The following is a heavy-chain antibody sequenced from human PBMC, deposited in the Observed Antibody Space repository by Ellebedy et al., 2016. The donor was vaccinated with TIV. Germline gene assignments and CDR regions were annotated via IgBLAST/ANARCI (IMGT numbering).Heavy chain of an antibody. CDR1: GGSISSSSYY. Sequence: GSLRLSXTVSGGSISSSSYYWGWIRQPPGKGLEWIGSIYYSGSTYYNPSLKSRVTISVDTSKNQFSLKLSSVTAADTAVYYCARDSYGGNVPISYGMDVWGQGTTVTVSS. CDR3: ARDSYGGNVPISYGMDV. V-gene: IGHV4-39*07. D-gene: IGHD4-23*01. CDR2: IYYSGST. J-gene: IGHJ6*02.